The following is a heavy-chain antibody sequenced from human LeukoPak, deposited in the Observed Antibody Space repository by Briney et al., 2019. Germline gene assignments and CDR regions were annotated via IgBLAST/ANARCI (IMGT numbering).Heavy chain of an antibody. CDR2: INAGNGDT. V-gene: IGHV1-3*01. CDR3: ARAQLGSNRPGDY. D-gene: IGHD6-13*01. Sequence: GASVKVSCKASGYTFSNYDIHWVRQAPGRRLEWMGWINAGNGDTKYSQKFQGKVTITRDTSASTDYMELSSLRSEDTAVYYCARAQLGSNRPGDYWGQGTLVTVSS. J-gene: IGHJ4*02. CDR1: GYTFSNYD.